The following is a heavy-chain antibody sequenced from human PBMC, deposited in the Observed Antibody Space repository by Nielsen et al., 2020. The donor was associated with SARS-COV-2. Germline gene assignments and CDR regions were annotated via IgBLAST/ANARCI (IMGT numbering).Heavy chain of an antibody. V-gene: IGHV3-23*01. CDR2: ISGSGGSK. CDR1: GFTFSSYA. Sequence: GGSLRLSCAASGFTFSSYAMSWVRQAPGKGLEWVSAISGSGGSKYYADSVKGRFTISRDNSKNALYLQMNSLRAEDTAVYYCARDLRLLWFGELLGGGIFDYWGQGTLVPSPQ. J-gene: IGHJ4*02. CDR3: ARDLRLLWFGELLGGGIFDY. D-gene: IGHD3-10*01.